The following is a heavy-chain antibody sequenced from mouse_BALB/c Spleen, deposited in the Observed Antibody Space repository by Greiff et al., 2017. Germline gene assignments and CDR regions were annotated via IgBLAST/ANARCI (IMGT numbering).Heavy chain of an antibody. Sequence: VKLLESGPGLVAPSQSLSTTCSIPGFSLSRHCVHWVCQPPGKGLEWLGMIWGGGSTDYNSALKSKLSISKDNSKSQVFLKMNRLQTDDAARYYCARYDYGTWFAYWGQGTLVTVSA. J-gene: IGHJ3*01. D-gene: IGHD2-4*01. CDR2: IWGGGST. CDR1: GFSLSRHC. CDR3: ARYDYGTWFAY. V-gene: IGHV2-6-4*01.